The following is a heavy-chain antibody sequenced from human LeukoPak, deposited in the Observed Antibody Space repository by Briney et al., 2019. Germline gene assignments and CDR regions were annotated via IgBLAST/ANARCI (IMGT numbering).Heavy chain of an antibody. V-gene: IGHV4-31*03. J-gene: IGHJ5*02. CDR3: ARDVTPYDSSGYYYEGNWFDP. D-gene: IGHD3-22*01. CDR1: GGSISSGGYY. CDR2: IYYSGST. Sequence: PSQTLSLTCTVSGGSISSGGYYWSWHRQHPGQGLEWIGYIYYSGSTYYNPSLKSRVTISVDTSKNQFSLKLSSVTAADTAGYYCARDVTPYDSSGYYYEGNWFDPWGQGTLVTVSS.